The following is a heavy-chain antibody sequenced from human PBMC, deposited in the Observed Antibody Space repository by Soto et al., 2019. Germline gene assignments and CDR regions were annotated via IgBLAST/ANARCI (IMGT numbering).Heavy chain of an antibody. J-gene: IGHJ4*02. V-gene: IGHV3-23*01. CDR2: ISGSGGST. D-gene: IGHD3-3*01. CDR3: AKVYYDFWSGYYLFDY. Sequence: PGGSLRLSCAASGFTFSSYAMSWVRQAPGKGLEWVSAISGSGGSTYYADSVKGRFTISRDISKNTLYLQMNSLRAEDTAVYYCAKVYYDFWSGYYLFDYWGQGTLVTVSS. CDR1: GFTFSSYA.